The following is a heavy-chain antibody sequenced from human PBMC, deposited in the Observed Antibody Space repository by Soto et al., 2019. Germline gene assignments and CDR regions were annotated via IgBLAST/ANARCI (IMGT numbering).Heavy chain of an antibody. V-gene: IGHV2-5*02. Sequence: QITLKESGPTLVKPTQTLTLTCTFSGFSLSTSGVGVGWIRQPPGKALEWLALIYWDDDKRYSPSLKSRLTITKAPSKDQVVLTMTNMDPGDTATYYCAHRRDYDYVWGRYRYTFDYWGQGTLVTVSS. CDR1: GFSLSTSGVG. CDR3: AHRRDYDYVWGRYRYTFDY. CDR2: IYWDDDK. D-gene: IGHD3-16*02. J-gene: IGHJ4*02.